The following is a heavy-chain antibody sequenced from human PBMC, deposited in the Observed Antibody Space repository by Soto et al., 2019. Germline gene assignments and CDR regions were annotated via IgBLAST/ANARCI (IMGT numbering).Heavy chain of an antibody. J-gene: IGHJ4*02. CDR1: GYTFTSYD. D-gene: IGHD3-22*01. CDR3: AKVKYDSSCYYRNFGY. Sequence: GASVKVSCKASGYTFTSYDINWVRQATGQGLEWMGWMNPNSGNTGYAQKFQGRVTMTRNTSISTAYMELSSLRSEDTAMYYCAKVKYDSSCYYRNFGYWGQGTLVTVSS. CDR2: MNPNSGNT. V-gene: IGHV1-8*01.